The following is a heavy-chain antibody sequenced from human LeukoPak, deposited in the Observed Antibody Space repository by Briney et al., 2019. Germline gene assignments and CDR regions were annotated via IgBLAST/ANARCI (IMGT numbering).Heavy chain of an antibody. J-gene: IGHJ4*02. D-gene: IGHD5-24*01. V-gene: IGHV3-7*01. CDR1: GFTFSSYG. CDR2: IRQDGGGK. CDR3: ARTRRDGYLNDY. Sequence: GGSLRLSCAASGFTFSSYGMSWVRQAPGKGLEWVANIRQDGGGKYYVDSVKGRFTISRDNAKNSLYLQMSSLRAEDTAVYYCARTRRDGYLNDYWGQGTLVTVSS.